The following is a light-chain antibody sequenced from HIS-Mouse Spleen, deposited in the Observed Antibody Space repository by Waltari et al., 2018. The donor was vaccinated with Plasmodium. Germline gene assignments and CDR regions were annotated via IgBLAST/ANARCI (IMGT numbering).Light chain of an antibody. V-gene: IGLV2-8*01. Sequence: QSALTQPPSASGSPGQSVTISCTGTSRDVGGYHYVSWYQQHPAKAPKRMIYEVSKRPSGVPDRFSGSKAGNTASLTVSGLKAEDEADYYCSSYAGSNNLVFGGGTKLTVL. CDR3: SSYAGSNNLV. J-gene: IGLJ2*01. CDR1: SRDVGGYHY. CDR2: EVS.